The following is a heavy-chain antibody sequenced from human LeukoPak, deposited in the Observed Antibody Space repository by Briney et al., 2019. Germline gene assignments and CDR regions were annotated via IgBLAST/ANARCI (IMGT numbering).Heavy chain of an antibody. CDR3: ARDSGLGYSGYDLAW. D-gene: IGHD5-12*01. V-gene: IGHV1-2*02. Sequence: GASVKVSCKTSGYSFTAFYIHWVRQAPGQGLEWMGWIHPRRGDTNYAQKFQGRVTMTRDTSISAAYMELSRLRSDDTAVYYCARDSGLGYSGYDLAWWGQGTLVTVSS. CDR2: IHPRRGDT. CDR1: GYSFTAFY. J-gene: IGHJ4*02.